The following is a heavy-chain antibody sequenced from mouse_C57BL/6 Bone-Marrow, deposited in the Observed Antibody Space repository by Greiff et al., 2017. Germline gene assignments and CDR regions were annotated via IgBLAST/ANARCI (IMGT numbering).Heavy chain of an antibody. Sequence: EVQVVESGGDLVKPGGSLKLSCAASGFTFSSYGMSWVRQTPDKRLEWVATISSGGSYTYYPDSVKGRFTISRDNAKNTLYLQMSSLKSEDTAMDYCARGRVVATNYFDYWGQGTTHTASS. CDR1: GFTFSSYG. CDR2: ISSGGSYT. J-gene: IGHJ2*01. V-gene: IGHV5-6*01. D-gene: IGHD1-1*01. CDR3: ARGRVVATNYFDY.